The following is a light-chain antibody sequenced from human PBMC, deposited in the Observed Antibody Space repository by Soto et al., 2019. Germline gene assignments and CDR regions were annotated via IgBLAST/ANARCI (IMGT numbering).Light chain of an antibody. J-gene: IGKJ1*01. CDR1: QSLNSN. CDR2: GAS. Sequence: MTQCPGMLSMSPGERATVSCRASQSLNSNLAWYQQKPGQAPRLLIIGASERVTTIPSRFSGSGSGTAFTLTISTLQPDGFATYYCQHHNSYSEEFGQGTQVDIK. V-gene: IGKV3-15*01. CDR3: QHHNSYSEE.